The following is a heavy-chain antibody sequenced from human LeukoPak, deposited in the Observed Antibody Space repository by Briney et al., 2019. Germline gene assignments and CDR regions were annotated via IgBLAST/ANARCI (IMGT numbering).Heavy chain of an antibody. J-gene: IGHJ4*02. D-gene: IGHD3-3*01. CDR3: ARVPTMYYDFWSGYLSPYYFDY. Sequence: SETLSLTCAVSGGSISSGGYSWSWIRQPPGKGLEWIGYIYHSGSTYYNPSLKSRVTISVDRSKNQFSLKLSSVTAADTAVYYCARVPTMYYDFWSGYLSPYYFDYWGQGTLVTVSS. V-gene: IGHV4-30-2*01. CDR2: IYHSGST. CDR1: GGSISSGGYS.